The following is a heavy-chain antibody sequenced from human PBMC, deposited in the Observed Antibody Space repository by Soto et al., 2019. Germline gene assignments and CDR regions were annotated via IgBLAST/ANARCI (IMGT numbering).Heavy chain of an antibody. CDR3: ARRPYCGGDCYYFDY. V-gene: IGHV1-8*01. CDR1: GYTFTSYD. Sequence: QVQLVQSGAEVKKPGASVKVSCKASGYTFTSYDINWVRQATGQGLEWMGWMNPNSGNTGYAQKFQGRVTMTRNTSISTDYMDVSSLRSEDTAVYYCARRPYCGGDCYYFDYWGQGTLVTVSS. D-gene: IGHD2-21*02. J-gene: IGHJ4*02. CDR2: MNPNSGNT.